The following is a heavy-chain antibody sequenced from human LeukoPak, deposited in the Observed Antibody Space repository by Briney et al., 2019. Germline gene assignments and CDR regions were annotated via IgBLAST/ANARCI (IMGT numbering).Heavy chain of an antibody. Sequence: YGGXXXGYYWSWIRQSPGEGLEWIGEINHSGSTNYNPSLKSRVTISVDTSKNQFSLKLSSVTAADTAVYYCARVDILTGYPPPPMYGMDVWGQGTTVTVSS. CDR1: GGXXXGYY. J-gene: IGHJ6*02. CDR3: ARVDILTGYPPPPMYGMDV. CDR2: INHSGST. D-gene: IGHD3-9*01. V-gene: IGHV4-34*01.